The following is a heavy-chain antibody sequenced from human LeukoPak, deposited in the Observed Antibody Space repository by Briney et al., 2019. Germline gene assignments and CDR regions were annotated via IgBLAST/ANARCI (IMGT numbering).Heavy chain of an antibody. D-gene: IGHD1-14*01. Sequence: GASVKVSCKTSGYTFSAFYMHWVRQAPGQGPEWMGWINPDSGGSEYGQKFQGRVTFTSDTSGTTIYMEVRSLKSDDTAVYYCARDMTGGIWARATSFDHWGQGTLVTVSS. V-gene: IGHV1-2*02. CDR3: ARDMTGGIWARATSFDH. CDR1: GYTFSAFY. CDR2: INPDSGGS. J-gene: IGHJ4*02.